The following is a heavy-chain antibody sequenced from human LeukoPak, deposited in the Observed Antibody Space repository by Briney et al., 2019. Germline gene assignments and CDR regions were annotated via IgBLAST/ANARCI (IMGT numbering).Heavy chain of an antibody. CDR1: GYSFSSYW. CDR2: IYPDDSDT. V-gene: IGHV5-51*01. Sequence: GESLKISCKGSGYSFSSYWIGWVRQMPGKGLEWMGIIYPDDSDTRYSPSFQGHVTISVDKSVSTAYLQWSSLKASDTAMYYCATTNLPTRGISWAIDYWGQGTLVTVSS. CDR3: ATTNLPTRGISWAIDY. D-gene: IGHD3-10*01. J-gene: IGHJ4*02.